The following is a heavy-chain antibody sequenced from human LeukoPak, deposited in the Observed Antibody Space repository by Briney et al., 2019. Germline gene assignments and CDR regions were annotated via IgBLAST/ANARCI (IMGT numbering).Heavy chain of an antibody. Sequence: SETLSLTCAVSGGSLSPHYWSWIRRPLGKGLEWIGEINNRGTTNFSSSLRGRATISVDTSKNQFSLRLTSVTAADTAIYYCARVPLWWLTPFDFWGQGTLATVSS. CDR3: ARVPLWWLTPFDF. D-gene: IGHD5-12*01. J-gene: IGHJ4*02. CDR1: GGSLSPHY. CDR2: INNRGTT. V-gene: IGHV4-34*01.